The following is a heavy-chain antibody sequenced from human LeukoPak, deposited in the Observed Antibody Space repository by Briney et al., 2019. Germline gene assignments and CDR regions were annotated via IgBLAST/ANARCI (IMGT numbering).Heavy chain of an antibody. Sequence: SETLSLTCGVSGGSITNTNYWTWVRQPPGKGLEWIGEVNLQGSTNYNPSLMGRVSIAVDTSENHISLQLTSVTAADTAVYYCAREGGPYRPLDYSGQGTLVTVSS. CDR1: GGSITNTNY. J-gene: IGHJ4*02. CDR2: VNLQGST. V-gene: IGHV4-4*02. CDR3: AREGGPYRPLDY.